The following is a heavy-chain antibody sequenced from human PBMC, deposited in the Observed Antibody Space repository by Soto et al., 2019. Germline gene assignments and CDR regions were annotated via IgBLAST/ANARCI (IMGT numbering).Heavy chain of an antibody. CDR2: IFNSETS. J-gene: IGHJ4*02. Sequence: SETLSLTCTVPGAPMNRYDWSWIRQPPGKALEWIGYIFNSETSRYNPSLRSRIAMSVDRSKDQFSLTMTSLTAADTAVYFCASVYGTDYGLDYWGQGTLVTVSS. CDR3: ASVYGTDYGLDY. CDR1: GAPMNRYD. V-gene: IGHV4-59*01. D-gene: IGHD4-17*01.